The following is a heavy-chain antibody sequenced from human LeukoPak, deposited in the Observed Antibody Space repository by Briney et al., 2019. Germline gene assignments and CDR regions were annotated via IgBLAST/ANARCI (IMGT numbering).Heavy chain of an antibody. CDR3: AGSDYDILTGYYYNWFDP. D-gene: IGHD3-9*01. Sequence: SETLSLTCTVSGGSISSYSWSWIRQPSGKGLEWIGFIYYGGGTNYNPSLKGRVIISVDTSKNQFSLKLSSVTAADTAVYYCAGSDYDILTGYYYNWFDPWGQGTLVTVSS. CDR1: GGSISSYS. CDR2: IYYGGGT. V-gene: IGHV4-59*01. J-gene: IGHJ5*02.